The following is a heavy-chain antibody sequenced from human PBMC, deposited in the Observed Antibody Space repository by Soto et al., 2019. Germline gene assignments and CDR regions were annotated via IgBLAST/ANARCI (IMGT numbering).Heavy chain of an antibody. CDR2: IIPIFGTA. Sequence: GASVKVSCKASGGTFSSYAISWVRQAPGQGLEWMGGIIPIFGTANYAQKFQGRVTITADESTSTAYMELSSLRSEDTAVYHCARSRRARGYSYGTPLYWGQGTLVTVSS. J-gene: IGHJ4*02. V-gene: IGHV1-69*13. CDR1: GGTFSSYA. D-gene: IGHD5-18*01. CDR3: ARSRRARGYSYGTPLY.